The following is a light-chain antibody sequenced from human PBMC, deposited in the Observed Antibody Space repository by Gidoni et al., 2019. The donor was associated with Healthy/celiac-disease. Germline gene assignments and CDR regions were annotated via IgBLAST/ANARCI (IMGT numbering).Light chain of an antibody. CDR3: NSRDISSNHVV. Sequence: SSELTQDPAVSVALGQTVRITCQGDILRSSYASWYQQKPEQAPVLVIYGKNNRPSGIPDRFPGSSSGDSASLTITGAQAEDEADYYCNSRDISSNHVVFGGGTKLTVL. CDR1: ILRSSY. CDR2: GKN. V-gene: IGLV3-19*01. J-gene: IGLJ2*01.